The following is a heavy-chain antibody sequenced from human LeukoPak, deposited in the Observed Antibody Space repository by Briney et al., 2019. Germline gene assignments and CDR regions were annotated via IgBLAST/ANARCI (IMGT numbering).Heavy chain of an antibody. J-gene: IGHJ4*02. D-gene: IGHD4-23*01. V-gene: IGHV4-59*01. CDR3: ARDAAYYGGRYFDC. Sequence: SETLSLTCTVSGGSISSYYWSWIRQPPGKGLEWIGYIYYSGSTNYNPSLKSRVTISVDTSKNQFSLKLSSVTAADTAVYYCARDAAYYGGRYFDCWGQGTLVTVSS. CDR1: GGSISSYY. CDR2: IYYSGST.